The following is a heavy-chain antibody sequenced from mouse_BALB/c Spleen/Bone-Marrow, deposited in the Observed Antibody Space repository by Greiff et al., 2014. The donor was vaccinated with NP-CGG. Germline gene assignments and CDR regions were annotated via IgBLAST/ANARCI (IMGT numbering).Heavy chain of an antibody. V-gene: IGHV1-14*01. CDR3: ARTILGYYFDY. CDR1: GYTFTSYV. CDR2: IHPYNDGT. J-gene: IGHJ2*01. Sequence: EVHLVESGPEPVKPGASVKMSCKASGYTFTSYVMHWVKQKPGQGLEWIGYIHPYNDGTKYNERFKGKATLTSDKSSSTAYMELSSLSSEDSAFYYCARTILGYYFDYWGQGTTRTVSS. D-gene: IGHD2-10*02.